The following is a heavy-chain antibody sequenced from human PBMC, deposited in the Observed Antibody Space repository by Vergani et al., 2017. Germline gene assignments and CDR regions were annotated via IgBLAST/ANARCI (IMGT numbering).Heavy chain of an antibody. V-gene: IGHV4-59*13. D-gene: IGHD3-9*01. CDR2: IYSTGST. J-gene: IGHJ6*02. CDR1: GGSFNTYY. Sequence: QVQLEESGPGLVKPSETLSLTCTVSGGSFNTYYWSWIRQSPGKGLEWIGYIYSTGSTNYNPSLNSRVTMSVDTSKNQFSLKLRSVTAADTAVYFCARVMDRDEASTGYRLEGMDIWGQGTTVNISS. CDR3: ARVMDRDEASTGYRLEGMDI.